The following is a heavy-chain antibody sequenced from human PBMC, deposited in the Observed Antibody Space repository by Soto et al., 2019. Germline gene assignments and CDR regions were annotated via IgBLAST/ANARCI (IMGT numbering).Heavy chain of an antibody. V-gene: IGHV1-18*01. J-gene: IGHJ4*01. CDR3: TRETAAAASPTLDY. Sequence: GASVKVSCKASGYPFTTYGINWVRQAPGQGLEWMGWISVSNGYTNYAQNLQGRVTMTADTSTNVAYMELRSLRSDDTAFYYCTRETAAAASPTLDYWGHGTLVTVSS. D-gene: IGHD6-13*01. CDR1: GYPFTTYG. CDR2: ISVSNGYT.